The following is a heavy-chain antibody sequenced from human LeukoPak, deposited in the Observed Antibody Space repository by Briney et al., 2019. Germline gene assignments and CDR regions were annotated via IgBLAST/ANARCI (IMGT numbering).Heavy chain of an antibody. D-gene: IGHD5-18*01. Sequence: PGGSLRLSCAASGFTFSSYGMNWVRQAPGEGLEWVSSISSSSSYIYYADSVKGRFTISRDNAKNSLYLQMNSLRAEDTAVYYCARADWDTAMVDYWGQGTLVTVSS. CDR3: ARADWDTAMVDY. CDR1: GFTFSSYG. CDR2: ISSSSSYI. V-gene: IGHV3-21*01. J-gene: IGHJ4*02.